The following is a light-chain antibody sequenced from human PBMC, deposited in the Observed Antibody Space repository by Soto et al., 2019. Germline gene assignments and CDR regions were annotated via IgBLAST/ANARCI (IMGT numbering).Light chain of an antibody. CDR2: KAS. J-gene: IGKJ1*01. Sequence: DIQMTQSPSTLSASVGDRVTISCRASQSISNWLAWYQQKPGKAPKLLIYKASSLESGVPSRFNGSGSGTEFNLNLSSLQPEDFSTYYCQQYDSYWTFGQGTKVEI. V-gene: IGKV1-5*03. CDR1: QSISNW. CDR3: QQYDSYWT.